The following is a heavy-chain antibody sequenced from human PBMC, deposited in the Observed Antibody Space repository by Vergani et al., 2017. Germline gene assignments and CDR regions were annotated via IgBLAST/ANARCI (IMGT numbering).Heavy chain of an antibody. CDR1: GFTFGSYS. D-gene: IGHD3-10*01. CDR2: ISSSGNYV. Sequence: EENLVESGGGLVKPGGSLRLSCVASGFTFGSYSVNWVRQAPGRGLEWVSSISSSGNYVYYTASVKGRFSISRDNAKSLLSLQMNSLRADDMAVYYCARDQGSGTNRHHYGMDVWGQGTTVTVSS. V-gene: IGHV3-21*06. J-gene: IGHJ6*02. CDR3: ARDQGSGTNRHHYGMDV.